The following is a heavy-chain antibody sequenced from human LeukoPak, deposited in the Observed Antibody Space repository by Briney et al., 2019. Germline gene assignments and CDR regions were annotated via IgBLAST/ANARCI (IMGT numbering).Heavy chain of an antibody. CDR3: ARDVGYGDY. CDR2: IKQDGSEK. J-gene: IGHJ4*02. CDR1: GFTFSYYW. Sequence: GGSLRLSCAASGFTFSYYWMTWVRQAPGKGLEWVANIKQDGSEKYYVDSVKGRFTISRDSAKNSLYLQMNSLRAEDTAVYYCARDVGYGDYWGQGTLVSVSS. D-gene: IGHD5-12*01. V-gene: IGHV3-7*01.